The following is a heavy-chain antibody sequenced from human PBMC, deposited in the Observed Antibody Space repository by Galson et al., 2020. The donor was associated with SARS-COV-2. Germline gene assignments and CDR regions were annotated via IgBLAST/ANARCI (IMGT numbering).Heavy chain of an antibody. CDR1: GASISSGTYS. Sequence: SETLSLTCAVSGASISSGTYSWSWIRQAPGKGLEWIGYLWHSGSTYYNLSLKSRVTISVDRSRNQFSLKLTSVTAADTAVYYCARTGQSLRRHPSSSGGAYYFDNWGQGILVTVSS. CDR2: LWHSGST. V-gene: IGHV4-30-2*01. D-gene: IGHD3-10*01. CDR3: ARTGQSLRRHPSSSGGAYYFDN. J-gene: IGHJ4*02.